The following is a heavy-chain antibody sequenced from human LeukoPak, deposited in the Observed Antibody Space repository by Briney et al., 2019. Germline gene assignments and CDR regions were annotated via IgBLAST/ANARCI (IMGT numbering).Heavy chain of an antibody. CDR3: AIEDGYNLRHDAFDI. D-gene: IGHD5-24*01. V-gene: IGHV3-30-3*01. Sequence: GGSLRLSCAASGFTFSSYAMHWVRQAPGKGLEWVAVISYDGSNKYYADSVKGRFTISRDNSKNTLYLQMNSLRAEDTAVYYCAIEDGYNLRHDAFDIWGQGTLVTVSS. J-gene: IGHJ3*02. CDR2: ISYDGSNK. CDR1: GFTFSSYA.